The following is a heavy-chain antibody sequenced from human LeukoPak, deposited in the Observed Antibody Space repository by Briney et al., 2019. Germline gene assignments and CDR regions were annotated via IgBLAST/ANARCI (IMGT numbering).Heavy chain of an antibody. CDR1: GGSISNYY. CDR3: AREKIAVAGSNNAFDI. Sequence: SETLSLTCTVSGGSISNYYWTWIRQPPGKGLEWIGFISYSGNTNYNPSLKSRVTISLDTSKNQFSLKLISVTAADTAVYYCAREKIAVAGSNNAFDIWGQGTMVTVSS. D-gene: IGHD6-19*01. V-gene: IGHV4-59*01. J-gene: IGHJ3*02. CDR2: ISYSGNT.